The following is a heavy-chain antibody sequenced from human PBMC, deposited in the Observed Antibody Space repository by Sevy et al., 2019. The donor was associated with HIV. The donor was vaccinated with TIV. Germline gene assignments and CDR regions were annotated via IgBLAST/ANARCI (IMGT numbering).Heavy chain of an antibody. Sequence: GGSLRLSCAASGFIFNSYAVSWVRQAPGKGLEWVSSISGSGGSTYYADSVKGRFTISRDNFRKMVDLQVNTLRAEDTAVYYCAKGYGSGSPPDYWGQGTLVTVSS. J-gene: IGHJ4*02. CDR2: ISGSGGST. CDR3: AKGYGSGSPPDY. CDR1: GFIFNSYA. D-gene: IGHD3-10*01. V-gene: IGHV3-23*01.